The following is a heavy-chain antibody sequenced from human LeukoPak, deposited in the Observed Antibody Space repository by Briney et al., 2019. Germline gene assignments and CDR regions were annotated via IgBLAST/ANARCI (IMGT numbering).Heavy chain of an antibody. Sequence: SETLSLTCAVYGGSFSGYYWSWIRQPPGKGLEWIGEINHTGSTKYNPSLKGRATISVDTSKNQFSLKLSSVTAADTAVYYCASIMRYCSGATCYPYYFDYWGQGTLVTVSS. V-gene: IGHV4-34*01. CDR2: INHTGST. CDR1: GGSFSGYY. D-gene: IGHD2-15*01. CDR3: ASIMRYCSGATCYPYYFDY. J-gene: IGHJ4*02.